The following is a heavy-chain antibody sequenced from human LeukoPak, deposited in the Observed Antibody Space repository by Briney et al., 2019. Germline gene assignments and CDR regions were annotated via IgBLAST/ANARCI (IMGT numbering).Heavy chain of an antibody. D-gene: IGHD3-22*01. V-gene: IGHV1-69*06. Sequence: GASVKVSCKASGGTFSSYAISWVRQAPGQGLDWMGGIIPIFGTANYAQKFQGRVTITAAKSTSTDALELSSLSSEDKDMYFYARSPYSSGYYYVSWGQGTLVTVSS. CDR1: GGTFSSYA. CDR2: IIPIFGTA. J-gene: IGHJ4*02. CDR3: ARSPYSSGYYYVS.